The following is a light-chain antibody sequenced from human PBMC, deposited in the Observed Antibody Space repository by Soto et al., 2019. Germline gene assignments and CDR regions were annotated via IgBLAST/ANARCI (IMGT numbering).Light chain of an antibody. CDR3: QKPNIFPT. V-gene: IGKV3-11*01. CDR1: QSVSSY. Sequence: EIVLTQSPATLSLSPGERATLSCRASQSVSSYLAWYQQKPGQAPTLLIYDASNRATGIPARFSGSGSGTYFTTPSNTLVPDVFAVYYYQKPNIFPTFGPGSKTDTK. J-gene: IGKJ3*01. CDR2: DAS.